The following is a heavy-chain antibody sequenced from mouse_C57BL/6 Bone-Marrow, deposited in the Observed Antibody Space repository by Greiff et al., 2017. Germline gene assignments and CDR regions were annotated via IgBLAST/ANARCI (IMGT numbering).Heavy chain of an antibody. CDR3: ARVVYSNSMDY. V-gene: IGHV1-55*01. CDR2: IYPGSGST. Sequence: VKLQQPGAELVKPGASVKMSCKASGYTFTSYWITWVKQRPGQGLEWIGDIYPGSGSTNYNEKFKSKATLTVDTSSSTAYMQLSSLTSEDSAVYYCARVVYSNSMDYWGQGTSVTVSS. J-gene: IGHJ4*01. D-gene: IGHD2-5*01. CDR1: GYTFTSYW.